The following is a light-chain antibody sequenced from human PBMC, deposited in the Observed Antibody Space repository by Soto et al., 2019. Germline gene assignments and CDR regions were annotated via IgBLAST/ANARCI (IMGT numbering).Light chain of an antibody. Sequence: DIQMTQSPSSLSASVGDRVTITCRASQSINTYVNWYQQKAGTAPKLLIYGASILHSGVPSRFSGSGSGTDFTLTISSLQPEDFATYYCQQSYTSPRGTFGQGTRVDIK. J-gene: IGKJ1*01. CDR3: QQSYTSPRGT. V-gene: IGKV1-39*01. CDR1: QSINTY. CDR2: GAS.